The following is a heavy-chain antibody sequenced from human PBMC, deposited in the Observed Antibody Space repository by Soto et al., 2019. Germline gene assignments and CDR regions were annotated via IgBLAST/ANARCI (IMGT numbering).Heavy chain of an antibody. CDR2: INSDGSST. V-gene: IGHV3-74*01. J-gene: IGHJ3*02. CDR3: ARGDYYDTSGPLSDALDI. Sequence: GGSLRLSCAASGFTFSSYWMHWVRQAPGKGLVWVSRINSDGSSTSYADSVKGRFTISRDNAKNSLYLQMSSLRVEDTAVYYCARGDYYDTSGPLSDALDIWGQGTMVTVSS. CDR1: GFTFSSYW. D-gene: IGHD3-22*01.